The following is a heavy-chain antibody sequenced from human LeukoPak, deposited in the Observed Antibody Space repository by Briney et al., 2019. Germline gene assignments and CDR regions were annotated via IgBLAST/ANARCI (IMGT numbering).Heavy chain of an antibody. D-gene: IGHD5/OR15-5a*01. Sequence: SETLSLTCAVYGGSFSGYYWSWIRQPPGKGLEWIGEINHSGSTNYNPSLKSRVTISVDTSKNQFSLKLSSVTAADTAVYYCARDQGEYWSTWYFDLWGRGTLVTVSS. CDR3: ARDQGEYWSTWYFDL. CDR1: GGSFSGYY. CDR2: INHSGST. J-gene: IGHJ2*01. V-gene: IGHV4-34*01.